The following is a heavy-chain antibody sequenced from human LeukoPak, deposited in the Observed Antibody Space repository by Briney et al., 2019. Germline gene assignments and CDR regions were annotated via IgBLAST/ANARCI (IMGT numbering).Heavy chain of an antibody. J-gene: IGHJ4*02. CDR3: AGGWGVDYSFDY. D-gene: IGHD4-11*01. CDR2: IYTSGST. CDR1: GGSISSGTYY. V-gene: IGHV4-61*02. Sequence: SETLSLTCTVSGGSISSGTYYWSWIRQPAGKGLEWIGRIYTSGSTNYNPSLKSRVTISVDTSKNQFSLKLSSVTAADTAVYYGAGGWGVDYSFDYWGQGTLVTVSS.